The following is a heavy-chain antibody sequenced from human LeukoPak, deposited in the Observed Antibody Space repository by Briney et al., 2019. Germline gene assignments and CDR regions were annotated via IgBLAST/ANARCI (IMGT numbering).Heavy chain of an antibody. CDR3: ARPRSGYEWTNYYGLDV. D-gene: IGHD5-12*01. Sequence: PGGSLRLSCAASGFTLSSYSMNWVREAPGKGLEWVSSISSSSTYIYYGDSVKGRFTISRDNAKNSLYLQMNSLRAEDTAVYYCARPRSGYEWTNYYGLDVWGQGTTVTVSS. CDR1: GFTLSSYS. J-gene: IGHJ6*02. V-gene: IGHV3-21*01. CDR2: ISSSSTYI.